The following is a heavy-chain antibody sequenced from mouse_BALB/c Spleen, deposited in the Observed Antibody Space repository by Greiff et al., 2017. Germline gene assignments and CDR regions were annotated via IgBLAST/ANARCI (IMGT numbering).Heavy chain of an antibody. Sequence: VQLQQSGPGLVAPSQSLSITCTVSGFSLTSYGVHWVRQPPGKGLEWLGVIWAGGSTNYNSALMSRLSISKDNSKSQVFLKMNSLQTDDTAMYYCARDGRYDADYAMDYWGQGTSVTVSA. D-gene: IGHD2-14*01. J-gene: IGHJ4*01. CDR2: IWAGGST. CDR3: ARDGRYDADYAMDY. V-gene: IGHV2-9*02. CDR1: GFSLTSYG.